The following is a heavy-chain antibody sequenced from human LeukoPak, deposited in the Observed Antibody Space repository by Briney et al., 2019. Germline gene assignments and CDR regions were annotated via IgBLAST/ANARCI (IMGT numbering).Heavy chain of an antibody. CDR3: ARDRIEIWLYAFDI. CDR1: GFTFSSYS. Sequence: GGSLRLSCAASGFTFSSYSMNWVRQAPGKGLEWVSSISTSSSYIYYADSVKGRFTISRDNAKNSLYLQMNSLRAEDTAVYYCARDRIEIWLYAFDIWGQGTMVTVSS. V-gene: IGHV3-21*01. D-gene: IGHD5-18*01. CDR2: ISTSSSYI. J-gene: IGHJ3*02.